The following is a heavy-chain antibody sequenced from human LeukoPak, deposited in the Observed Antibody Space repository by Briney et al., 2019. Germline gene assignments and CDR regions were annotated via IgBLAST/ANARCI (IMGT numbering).Heavy chain of an antibody. D-gene: IGHD2-2*01. J-gene: IGHJ4*02. CDR2: ITHSGTT. Sequence: SETLSLTCAVYGGSFSGYCWSWIRQPPGKGLEWIGEITHSGTTNYNPSLKSRVTVSVDTSKNQFSLKLTSVTAADTAVYHCARGRTGAAALDFWGPGTLVTVSS. CDR1: GGSFSGYC. V-gene: IGHV4-34*01. CDR3: ARGRTGAAALDF.